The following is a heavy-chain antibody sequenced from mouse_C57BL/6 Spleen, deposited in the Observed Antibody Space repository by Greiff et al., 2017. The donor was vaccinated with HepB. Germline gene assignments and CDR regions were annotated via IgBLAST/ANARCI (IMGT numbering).Heavy chain of an antibody. J-gene: IGHJ2*01. CDR1: GFTFSSYA. V-gene: IGHV5-9-1*02. CDR2: ISSGGDYI. Sequence: EVQGVESGEGLVKPGGSLKLSCAASGFTFSSYAMSWVRQTPEKRLEWVAYISSGGDYIYYADTVKGRFTISRDNARNTLYLQMSSLKSEDTAMYYCTRHDYYGSSYYYFDYWGQGTTLTVSS. D-gene: IGHD1-1*01. CDR3: TRHDYYGSSYYYFDY.